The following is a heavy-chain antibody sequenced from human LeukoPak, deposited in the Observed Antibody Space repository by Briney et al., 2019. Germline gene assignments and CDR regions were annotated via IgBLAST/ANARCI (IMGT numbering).Heavy chain of an antibody. CDR2: IYTSGST. CDR3: ARESLMKYYDLWSGYPNYYYYYMDV. J-gene: IGHJ6*03. D-gene: IGHD3-3*01. Sequence: SETLSLTCTVSGGSISSYYWSWIRQPAGKGLEWIGRIYTSGSTTYNPSLKSRVTMSVDTSKNQFSLKLSSVTAADTAVYYCARESLMKYYDLWSGYPNYYYYYMDVWGKGTTVTASS. CDR1: GGSISSYY. V-gene: IGHV4-4*07.